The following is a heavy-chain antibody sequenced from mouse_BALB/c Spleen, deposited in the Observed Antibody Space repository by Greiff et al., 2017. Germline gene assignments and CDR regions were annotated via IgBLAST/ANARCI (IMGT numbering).Heavy chain of an antibody. CDR3: ARHNYGNYYAMDY. Sequence: EVQLVESGGGLVKPGGSLKLSCAASGFAFSSYDMSWVRQTPEKRLEWVAYISSGGGSTYYPDTVKGRFTISRDNAKNTLYLQMSSLKSEDTAMYYCARHNYGNYYAMDYWGQGTSVTVSS. D-gene: IGHD2-1*01. J-gene: IGHJ4*01. CDR2: ISSGGGST. CDR1: GFAFSSYD. V-gene: IGHV5-12-1*01.